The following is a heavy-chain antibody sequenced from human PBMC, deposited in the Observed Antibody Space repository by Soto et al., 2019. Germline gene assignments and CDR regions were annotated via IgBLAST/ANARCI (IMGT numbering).Heavy chain of an antibody. Sequence: PSETLSLTCAVYGGSFSGYYWSGIRQPPGKGLEWIGEINHSGSTNYNPSLKSRVTISVDTSKNQFSLKLSSVTAADTAVYYCAREITMVRGVIHTNNWFDPWGQGTLVTVSS. J-gene: IGHJ5*02. V-gene: IGHV4-34*01. CDR2: INHSGST. CDR3: AREITMVRGVIHTNNWFDP. CDR1: GGSFSGYY. D-gene: IGHD3-10*01.